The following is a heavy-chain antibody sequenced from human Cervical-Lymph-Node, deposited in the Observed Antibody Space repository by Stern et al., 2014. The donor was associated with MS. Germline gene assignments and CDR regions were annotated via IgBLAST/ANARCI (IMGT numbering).Heavy chain of an antibody. CDR3: ARDLAVAGSSFAFDI. CDR1: GFTFSSYG. D-gene: IGHD6-19*01. V-gene: IGHV3-33*01. Sequence: QLVESGGGVVQPGRSLRLSCAASGFTFSSYGMHWVRQAPGKGLEWVAVIWYDGSNKYYADSVKGRFTISRDNSKNTLYLQMNSLRAEDTAVYYCARDLAVAGSSFAFDIWGQGTMVTVSS. J-gene: IGHJ3*02. CDR2: IWYDGSNK.